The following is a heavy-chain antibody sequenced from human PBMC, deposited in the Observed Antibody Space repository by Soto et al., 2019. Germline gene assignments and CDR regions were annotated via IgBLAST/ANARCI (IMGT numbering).Heavy chain of an antibody. CDR3: ANWGKSGSDF. D-gene: IGHD1-26*01. Sequence: GGSLRLSCVASGCTFENYAMSWVRQAPGKGLEWVSAISGSGGTTYYSDPVKGRFTISRDNSKNTLYLQMDSLRAEDTAVYYCANWGKSGSDFWGQGTLVTVSS. V-gene: IGHV3-23*01. CDR1: GCTFENYA. CDR2: ISGSGGTT. J-gene: IGHJ4*02.